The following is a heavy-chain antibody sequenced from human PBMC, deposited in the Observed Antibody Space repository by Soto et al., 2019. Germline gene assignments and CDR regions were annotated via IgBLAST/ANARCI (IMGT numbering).Heavy chain of an antibody. J-gene: IGHJ3*02. CDR3: VRADRSDFDI. D-gene: IGHD3-3*01. Sequence: EVQLVQYGGGLVQPGGSLRLSCAAAEFLVNEQHMSWVRQAPGKGLEWVSTLYSGGSIYYADSVKGRFTMSRDNSKNSLSLQMNSLRAEDTAVYNCVRADRSDFDIWAQETMVTVSS. CDR1: EFLVNEQH. V-gene: IGHV3-66*01. CDR2: LYSGGSI.